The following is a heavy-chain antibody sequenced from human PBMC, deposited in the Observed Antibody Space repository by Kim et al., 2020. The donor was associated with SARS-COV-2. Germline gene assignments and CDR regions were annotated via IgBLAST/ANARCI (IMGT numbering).Heavy chain of an antibody. CDR1: GDTFNSYA. J-gene: IGHJ6*02. D-gene: IGHD3-10*01. Sequence: KASGDTFNSYAFSWVRQAPGQGLEWMGGIIPLLDRPTYAQKFQGRVAIMAEESTETAYMELSSLRSEDTAGYYCLRGSGSGHLYDYYGMDVWGQGNTVIVSS. CDR2: IIPLLDRP. V-gene: IGHV1-69*01. CDR3: LRGSGSGHLYDYYGMDV.